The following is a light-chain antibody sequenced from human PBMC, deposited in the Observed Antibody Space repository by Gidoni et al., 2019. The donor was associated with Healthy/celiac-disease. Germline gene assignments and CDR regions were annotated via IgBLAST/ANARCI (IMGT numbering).Light chain of an antibody. Sequence: RVTITCRASQSISSYLNWYQQKPGKAPKLLIYAASSLQSGVPSRFSDSGSGTDFTLTISSLQPEDFATYYCQQSYSTPITFGQGTRLEIK. CDR1: QSISSY. CDR2: AAS. CDR3: QQSYSTPIT. V-gene: IGKV1-39*01. J-gene: IGKJ5*01.